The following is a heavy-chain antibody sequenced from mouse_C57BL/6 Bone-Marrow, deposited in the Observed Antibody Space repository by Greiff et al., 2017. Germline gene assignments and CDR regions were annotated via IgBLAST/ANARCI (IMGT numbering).Heavy chain of an antibody. CDR1: GYSFTSGYY. D-gene: IGHD4-1*01. CDR3: ARGRALGAD. CDR2: ISYDGSN. Sequence: DVKLQQSGPGLVKPSHSLSLTCSVTGYSFTSGYYWNWIRQCAGNKLEGIGYISYDGSNNYNPSLKNRTSITLDTSKNQYFLKLNSVTAEDTATYYCARGRALGADWGKGTLVTVSA. J-gene: IGHJ3*01. V-gene: IGHV3-6*01.